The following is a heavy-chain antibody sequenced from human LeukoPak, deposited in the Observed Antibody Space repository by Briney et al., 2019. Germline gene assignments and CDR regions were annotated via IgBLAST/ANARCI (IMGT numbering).Heavy chain of an antibody. CDR3: ARVDTAMVIDDAFDI. D-gene: IGHD5-18*01. Sequence: GGSLRLSCSASGFTFSNYTMHWVRQAPGKGLEYVSSISSNGGSTYSADSVKGRFTISRDNAKNSLYLQMNSLRAEDTAVYYCARVDTAMVIDDAFDIWGQGTMVTVSS. CDR2: ISSNGGST. J-gene: IGHJ3*02. CDR1: GFTFSNYT. V-gene: IGHV3-64*04.